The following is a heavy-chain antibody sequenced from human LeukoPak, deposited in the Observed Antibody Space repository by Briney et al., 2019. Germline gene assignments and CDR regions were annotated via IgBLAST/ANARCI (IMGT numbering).Heavy chain of an antibody. D-gene: IGHD2-8*02. V-gene: IGHV3-15*01. CDR3: TTENPMEGTGFDP. CDR1: GFTFSNAW. J-gene: IGHJ5*02. Sequence: PGGSLRLSCAASGFTFSNAWMSWVRQAPGKGLEWVGRIKSKTDGGTTDYAAPVKGRFTISRDDSKNTLYLQMNSLKTEDTAVYYCTTENPMEGTGFDPWGQGTLVTVSS. CDR2: IKSKTDGGTT.